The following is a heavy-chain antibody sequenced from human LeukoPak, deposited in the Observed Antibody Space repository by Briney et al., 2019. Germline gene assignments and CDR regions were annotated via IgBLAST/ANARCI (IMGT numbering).Heavy chain of an antibody. CDR1: GFTFSSYA. CDR3: ARDRASDYGDYISSYYFDY. V-gene: IGHV3-30-3*01. D-gene: IGHD4-17*01. CDR2: ISYDGSNK. J-gene: IGHJ4*02. Sequence: GRSLRLSCAASGFTFSSYAMHWVRQAPGKGLEWVAVISYDGSNKYYADSVKGRFTISRDNSKNTLYLQMNSLRAEDTAVYYCARDRASDYGDYISSYYFDYWGQGTLVTVSS.